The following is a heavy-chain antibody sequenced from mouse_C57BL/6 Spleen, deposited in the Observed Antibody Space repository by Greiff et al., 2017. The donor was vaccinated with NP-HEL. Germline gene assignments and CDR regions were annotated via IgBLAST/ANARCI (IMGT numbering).Heavy chain of an antibody. CDR3: ARSYDYDRRYFDY. Sequence: VQLQQPGAELVKPGASVKLSCKASGYTFTSYWMQWVKQRPGQGLEWIGEIDPSDSYTNYNQKFKGKATLTVDTSSSTAYMQLSSLTSEDSAVYYCARSYDYDRRYFDYWGQGTTLTVSS. CDR2: IDPSDSYT. V-gene: IGHV1-50*01. D-gene: IGHD2-4*01. J-gene: IGHJ2*01. CDR1: GYTFTSYW.